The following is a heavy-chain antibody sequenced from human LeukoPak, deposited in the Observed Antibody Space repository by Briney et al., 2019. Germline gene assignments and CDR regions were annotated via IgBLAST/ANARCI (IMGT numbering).Heavy chain of an antibody. Sequence: ASMKVSCKASGYTFTSYDINWVRQATGQGLEWMGWMNPNSGNTGYAQKFQGRVTMTRNTSISTAYMELSSLRSEDTAVYYCARQYYYDSSGYHIYYYGMDVWGQGTTVTVSS. V-gene: IGHV1-8*01. CDR2: MNPNSGNT. CDR3: ARQYYYDSSGYHIYYYGMDV. CDR1: GYTFTSYD. J-gene: IGHJ6*02. D-gene: IGHD3-22*01.